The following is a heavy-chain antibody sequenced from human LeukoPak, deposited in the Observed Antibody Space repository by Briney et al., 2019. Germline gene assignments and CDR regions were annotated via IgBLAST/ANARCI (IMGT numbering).Heavy chain of an antibody. CDR1: GYTFTSYG. Sequence: ASVKVSCKASGYTFTSYGISWVRQAPGQGLEWMGGIIPIFGTANYAQKFQGRVTITADESTSTAYMELSSLRSEDTAVYYCARDHGRKYDILTGYYWYFDYWGQGSLVTVSS. D-gene: IGHD3-9*01. V-gene: IGHV1-69*13. CDR2: IIPIFGTA. J-gene: IGHJ4*02. CDR3: ARDHGRKYDILTGYYWYFDY.